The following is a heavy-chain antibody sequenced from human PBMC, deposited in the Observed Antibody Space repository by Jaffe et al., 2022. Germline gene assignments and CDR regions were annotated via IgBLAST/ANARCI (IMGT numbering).Heavy chain of an antibody. Sequence: QVQLVQSGAEVKKPGASVKVSCKASGYTFTSYYMHWVRQAPGQGLEWMGIINPSGGSTSYAQKFQGRVTMTRDTSTSTVYMELSSLRSEDTAVYYCAMITLEYYYGSGSYGYFDYWGQGTLVTVSS. D-gene: IGHD3-10*01. J-gene: IGHJ4*02. V-gene: IGHV1-46*03. CDR3: AMITLEYYYGSGSYGYFDY. CDR1: GYTFTSYY. CDR2: INPSGGST.